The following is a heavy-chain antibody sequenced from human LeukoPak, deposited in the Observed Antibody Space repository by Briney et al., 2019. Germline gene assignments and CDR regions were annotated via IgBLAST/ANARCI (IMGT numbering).Heavy chain of an antibody. CDR1: GFKFDDYA. V-gene: IGHV3-9*01. D-gene: IGHD6-19*01. CDR3: AKVRGTYSSGFYFDP. Sequence: PGRSLRLSCAASGFKFDDYAIHWVRQAPGKGLEWLSIISWNGGFMDYADSVKGRFTISRDNVKNSLYLQMNSLRPEDTALYYCAKVRGTYSSGFYFDPWGQGTLVTVSS. J-gene: IGHJ4*02. CDR2: ISWNGGFM.